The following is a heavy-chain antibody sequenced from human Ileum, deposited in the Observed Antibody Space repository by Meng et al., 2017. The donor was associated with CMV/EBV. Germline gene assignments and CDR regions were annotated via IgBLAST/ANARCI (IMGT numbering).Heavy chain of an antibody. CDR2: VSYGGDSK. J-gene: IGHJ3*02. CDR3: AREALTSSDAFDI. V-gene: IGHV3-30-3*01. Sequence: GESLKISCAASGFSVSSNYMSWVRQAPGKGLEWVAAVSYGGDSKHYADSLKGRFTISRDNSKNTLYLQVNSLRAEDTAVYYCAREALTSSDAFDIWGQGTKVTVSS. CDR1: GFSVSSNY.